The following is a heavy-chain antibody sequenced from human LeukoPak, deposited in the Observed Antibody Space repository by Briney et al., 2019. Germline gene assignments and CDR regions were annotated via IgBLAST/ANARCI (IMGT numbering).Heavy chain of an antibody. Sequence: SQTLSLTCAVSGGSISSGGYSWSWIRQPPGKGLEWIGYIYHSGSTYYNPSLKSRVTISVDRSKNQFPLKLSSVTAADTAVYYCASVDTAMALDYWGQGTLVTVSS. D-gene: IGHD5-18*01. V-gene: IGHV4-30-2*01. CDR1: GGSISSGGYS. J-gene: IGHJ4*02. CDR3: ASVDTAMALDY. CDR2: IYHSGST.